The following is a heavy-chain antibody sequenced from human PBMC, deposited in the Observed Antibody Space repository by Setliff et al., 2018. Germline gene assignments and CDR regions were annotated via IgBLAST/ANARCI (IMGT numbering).Heavy chain of an antibody. CDR1: GFTFSSYA. D-gene: IGHD3-16*01. Sequence: LRLSCAASGFTFSSYAMSWVRQAPGKGLAWVSAISGSGGSTYYADSVKGRFTISRDNAKSSLYLQMNNLRPEDAGFYYCATERSAPWGPFDWWGQGTLVTVSS. J-gene: IGHJ4*02. V-gene: IGHV3-23*01. CDR2: ISGSGGST. CDR3: ATERSAPWGPFDW.